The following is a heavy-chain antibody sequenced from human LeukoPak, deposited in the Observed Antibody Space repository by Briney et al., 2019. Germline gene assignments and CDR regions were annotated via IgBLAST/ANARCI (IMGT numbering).Heavy chain of an antibody. D-gene: IGHD1-1*01. V-gene: IGHV3-7*01. CDR3: TKTGGPWD. CDR2: INHNGNVN. CDR1: GFTFSSYW. J-gene: IGHJ4*02. Sequence: TGGSLRLSCAASGFTFSSYWMNWARQAPGKGLEWVASINHNGNVNYYVDSVKGRFTISRDNSKNTLYLQMNTLRAEDTAMYYCTKTGGPWDWGQGTLVTVSS.